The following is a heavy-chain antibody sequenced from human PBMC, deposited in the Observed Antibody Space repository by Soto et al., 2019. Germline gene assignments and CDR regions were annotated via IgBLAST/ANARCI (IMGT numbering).Heavy chain of an antibody. J-gene: IGHJ3*02. CDR3: ANDYGDYRNDAFDI. V-gene: IGHV4-34*01. CDR2: IHHSGTT. D-gene: IGHD4-17*01. CDR1: GSSYPDHS. Sequence: SATQSLTCALVGSSYPDHSWGWFRQAPGKGLEWIGEIHHSGTTNYNPSLKSRVTITLDRSKNQFTLRLSSMTAADAAVYYCANDYGDYRNDAFDIWRPGTRVT.